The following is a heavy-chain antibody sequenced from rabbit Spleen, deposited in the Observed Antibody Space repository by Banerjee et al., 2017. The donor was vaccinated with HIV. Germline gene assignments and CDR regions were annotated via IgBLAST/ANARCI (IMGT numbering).Heavy chain of an antibody. V-gene: IGHV1S45*01. CDR3: ARDTATSFSSYGMDL. Sequence: QQQLEESGGGLVKPGGTLTLTCKASGIDFNKNTYYMCWVRQAPGKGLEWIGCISTNSGITYYASWVNGRFIISKTSSTTVTLQMTSLTAADTATYFCARDTATSFSSYGMDLWGQGTLVTVS. D-gene: IGHD1-1*01. CDR1: GIDFNKNTYY. J-gene: IGHJ6*01. CDR2: ISTNSGIT.